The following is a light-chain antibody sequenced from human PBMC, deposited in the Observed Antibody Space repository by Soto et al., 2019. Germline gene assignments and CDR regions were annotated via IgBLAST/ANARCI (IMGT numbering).Light chain of an antibody. J-gene: IGLJ2*01. CDR1: SSDVGAYNF. CDR3: NSYTRSATLV. V-gene: IGLV2-14*01. CDR2: EVN. Sequence: QSALTQPASVSGSPGQSITISCTGTSSDVGAYNFVSWYQQYPGKAPKLIIYEVNNRPSGVSDRFSGFKSGNTASLTISGLQADDEADYYCNSYTRSATLVFGGGTKVTVL.